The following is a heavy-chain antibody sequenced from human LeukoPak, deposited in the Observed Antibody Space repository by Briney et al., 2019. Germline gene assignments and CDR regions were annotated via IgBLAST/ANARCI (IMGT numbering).Heavy chain of an antibody. CDR2: MNPNSGNT. J-gene: IGHJ4*02. CDR1: GYTFTSYD. Sequence: ASVKVSCKASGYTFTSYDSNWVRQATGQGLEWMGWMNPNSGNTGYAQKFQGRVTMTRNTSISTAYMELSSLRSEDTAVYYCARAPRVWYYDSSGYYYYWGQGTLVTVSS. D-gene: IGHD3-22*01. V-gene: IGHV1-8*01. CDR3: ARAPRVWYYDSSGYYYY.